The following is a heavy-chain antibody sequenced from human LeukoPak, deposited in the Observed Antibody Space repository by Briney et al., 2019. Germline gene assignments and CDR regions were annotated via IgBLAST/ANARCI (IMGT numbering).Heavy chain of an antibody. CDR1: GYTFSTYW. Sequence: GGSLRLSCAASGYTFSTYWMTWVRQAPAKGLEWVANMKRDGSEVYYANSVKGHFTISRDNAKNSLYLQMNSLRAEDTAVYYCARYTEYYFDYWGQGTLVTVSS. D-gene: IGHD2-2*02. V-gene: IGHV3-7*01. J-gene: IGHJ4*02. CDR2: MKRDGSEV. CDR3: ARYTEYYFDY.